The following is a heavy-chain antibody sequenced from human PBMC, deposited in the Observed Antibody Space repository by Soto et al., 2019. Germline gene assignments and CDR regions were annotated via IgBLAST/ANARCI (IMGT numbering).Heavy chain of an antibody. D-gene: IGHD3-22*01. CDR3: ARDYYDSSGVAPAYCDD. CDR2: IYGSGST. J-gene: IGHJ4*02. V-gene: IGHV4-4*07. CDR1: GDSVSGYY. Sequence: QVQLQESGPGLVKPSETLSLTCTVSGDSVSGYYWHWIRQPAGKGLEWIGRIYGSGSTNYNPSLESRVTMSVDTSRNQLSLKLRSVTAAYTAVYYCARDYYDSSGVAPAYCDDWGQGTLVTVSS.